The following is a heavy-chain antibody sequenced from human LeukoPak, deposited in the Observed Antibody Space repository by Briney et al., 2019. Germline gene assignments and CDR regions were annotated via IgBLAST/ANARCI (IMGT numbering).Heavy chain of an antibody. CDR3: ARFTRGYSYGYNY. D-gene: IGHD5-18*01. CDR1: GFTFGSYW. J-gene: IGHJ4*02. V-gene: IGHV3-7*01. CDR2: IKQDGSEK. Sequence: GGSLRLSCVASGFTFGSYWMTWVRQAPGKGLEWVANIKQDGSEKYYVDSVKGRFTISRDNAKNSLYLQMNSLRAEDTAVYYCARFTRGYSYGYNYWGQGTLVTVSS.